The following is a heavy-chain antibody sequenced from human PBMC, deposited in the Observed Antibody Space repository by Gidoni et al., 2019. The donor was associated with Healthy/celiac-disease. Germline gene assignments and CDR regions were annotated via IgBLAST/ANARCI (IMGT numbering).Heavy chain of an antibody. V-gene: IGHV3-23*01. CDR3: ANLYSSGWYSDY. Sequence: EVQLLEYGGGLVQPGGSLRVSCAPSGFTFSSYAMSWVRQAPGQGLEWVSAISGSGGSTYYADSVKGRFTISRDKSKNTLYLQMNSLRAEDTAVYYCANLYSSGWYSDYWGQRTLVTVSS. D-gene: IGHD6-19*01. J-gene: IGHJ4*02. CDR2: ISGSGGST. CDR1: GFTFSSYA.